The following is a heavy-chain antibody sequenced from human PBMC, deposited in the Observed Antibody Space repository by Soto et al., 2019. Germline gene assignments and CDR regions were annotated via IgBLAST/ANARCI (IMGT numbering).Heavy chain of an antibody. CDR2: ISKDGMNK. Sequence: QVRLVESGGGVVQPGRSLRLSCTASGFSFSRYAMYWFRQPPGKGLEWVAVISKDGMNKNYADSVKGRVTVSRDNANYSLDLQLNSLRGEDTAMYYCARDMYSSDYFVKWFEPGGQGTLVTVSS. V-gene: IGHV3-30*04. J-gene: IGHJ5*02. D-gene: IGHD6-19*01. CDR1: GFSFSRYA. CDR3: ARDMYSSDYFVKWFEP.